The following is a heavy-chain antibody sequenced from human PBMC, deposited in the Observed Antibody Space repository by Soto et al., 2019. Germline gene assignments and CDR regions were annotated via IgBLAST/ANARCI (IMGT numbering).Heavy chain of an antibody. D-gene: IGHD5-18*01. CDR3: ARAVDTFMVIDY. CDR1: GFTVSRNY. J-gene: IGHJ4*02. V-gene: IGHV3-53*01. CDR2: IYSGGDT. Sequence: PGGSLRLSCAASGFTVSRNYMSWVRQAPGKGLEWVSGIYSGGDTNYADSVKGRFTISRDNSKNTLYLQMNSLRAEDTAVYYCARAVDTFMVIDYWGQGTLVTSPQ.